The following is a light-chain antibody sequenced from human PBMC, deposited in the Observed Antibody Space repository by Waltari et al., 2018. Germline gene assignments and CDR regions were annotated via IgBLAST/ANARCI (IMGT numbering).Light chain of an antibody. Sequence: DVVMTQSPLSLPVTLGQPASISCQSSQSLVHSDGNTHVNWFQQSPGQSPRRLIYKVSNRDSGVPDRFSGSGSGTDFTLKINRVEAEDVGVYYCMQGTHWPYTFGQGTKLDIK. CDR1: QSLVHSDGNTH. CDR3: MQGTHWPYT. V-gene: IGKV2-30*02. CDR2: KVS. J-gene: IGKJ2*01.